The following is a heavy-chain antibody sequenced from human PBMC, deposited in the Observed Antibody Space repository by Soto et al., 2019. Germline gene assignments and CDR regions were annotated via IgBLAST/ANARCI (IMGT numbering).Heavy chain of an antibody. Sequence: QVQLQESGPGQVKPSQTLSLTCIVSGDSISRGGNYWSWIRQLPGKGLGGMGNIYHSGDTYYNPSLKSRLTISLDRSQNHFSLKLTSVTAADTALYYCARARIIKQPSPTPTPLQFDSWGQGTLVTVSS. CDR1: GDSISRGGNY. CDR3: ARARIIKQPSPTPTPLQFDS. D-gene: IGHD3-10*01. CDR2: IYHSGDT. J-gene: IGHJ4*02. V-gene: IGHV4-31*03.